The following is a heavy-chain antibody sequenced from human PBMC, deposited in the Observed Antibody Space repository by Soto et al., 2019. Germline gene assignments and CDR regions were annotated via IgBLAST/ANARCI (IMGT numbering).Heavy chain of an antibody. CDR1: GGTFSSYA. Sequence: SVKVSCKASGGTFSSYAISWVRQAPGQGLEWMGGIIPIFGTANYAQKFQGRVTITADESTSTAYMELSSLRSEDTAVYYCARAGDSGYDRYYFDYWGQGTLVTVS. CDR2: IIPIFGTA. J-gene: IGHJ4*02. V-gene: IGHV1-69*13. CDR3: ARAGDSGYDRYYFDY. D-gene: IGHD5-12*01.